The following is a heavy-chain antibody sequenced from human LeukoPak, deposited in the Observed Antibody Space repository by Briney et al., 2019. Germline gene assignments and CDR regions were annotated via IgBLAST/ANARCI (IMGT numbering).Heavy chain of an antibody. Sequence: GGSLRHSCSASGFILRSYAMHWVRQAPGKGLEYVSAISSNGGSTYYADSVKGRFTISRDNSKNTLYLQMSSLRAEDTAVYYCVKDLSVSFGGDYSWGHRKPVTVSS. V-gene: IGHV3-64D*06. J-gene: IGHJ4*03. CDR3: VKDLSVSFGGDYS. CDR1: GFILRSYA. CDR2: ISSNGGST. D-gene: IGHD1-26*01.